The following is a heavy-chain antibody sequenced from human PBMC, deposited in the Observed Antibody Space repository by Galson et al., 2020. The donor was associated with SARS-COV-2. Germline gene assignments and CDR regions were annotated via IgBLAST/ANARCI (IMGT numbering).Heavy chain of an antibody. CDR3: ARVPINQYDDSGYYYYFDY. V-gene: IGHV1-2*02. Sequence: ASVKVPCKASGYTFTGYYLHWVRQAPGQGPEWVGWISPNSGGTNYAQKFQGRVTMTRDTSISTAYMELSRLRSDDTAVYYCARVPINQYDDSGYYYYFDYWGQGTLVTVSS. CDR1: GYTFTGYY. J-gene: IGHJ4*02. D-gene: IGHD3-22*01. CDR2: ISPNSGGT.